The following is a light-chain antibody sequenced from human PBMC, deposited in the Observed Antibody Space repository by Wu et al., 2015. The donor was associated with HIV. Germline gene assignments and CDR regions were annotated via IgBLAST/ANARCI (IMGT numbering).Light chain of an antibody. Sequence: EIVLTQSPATLSLSPGERATLSCRASQSVSSYLAWYQQKPGQAPRLLIYDASNRATDIPARFSGSGSGTDFTLIISSLEPEDFAVYYCQQRSNRPPITFGQGTRLEIK. V-gene: IGKV3-11*01. CDR2: DAS. CDR1: QSVSSY. CDR3: QQRSNRPPIT. J-gene: IGKJ5*01.